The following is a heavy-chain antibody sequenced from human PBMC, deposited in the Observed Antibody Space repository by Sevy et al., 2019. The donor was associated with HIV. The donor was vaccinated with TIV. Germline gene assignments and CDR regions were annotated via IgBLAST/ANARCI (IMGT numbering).Heavy chain of an antibody. CDR2: ISNDGGNQ. J-gene: IGHJ4*02. Sequence: GGSLRLSCAASGFTFRSYGMHWVRQAPGKGLEWVAVISNDGGNQYYADSVKGRFTISRDNSKNTVYLQMNSLRAEDTAVYYYAKDVSDGYNYFLDFWGQGALVTVSS. CDR1: GFTFRSYG. CDR3: AKDVSDGYNYFLDF. V-gene: IGHV3-30*18. D-gene: IGHD5-12*01.